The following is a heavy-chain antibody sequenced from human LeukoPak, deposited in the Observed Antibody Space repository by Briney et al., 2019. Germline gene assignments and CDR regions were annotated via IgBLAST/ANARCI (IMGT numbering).Heavy chain of an antibody. V-gene: IGHV1-69*13. CDR2: IIPIFGTA. Sequence: SVKVSCKASGGTFSDYVISWVRQAPGQGLEWMGGIIPIFGTANYAQKFQGRVTITADESTSTAYMELSSLRSEDTAVYYCAIVRRDGYNHDAFDIWSQGTMVTVSS. CDR3: AIVRRDGYNHDAFDI. CDR1: GGTFSDYV. J-gene: IGHJ3*02. D-gene: IGHD5-24*01.